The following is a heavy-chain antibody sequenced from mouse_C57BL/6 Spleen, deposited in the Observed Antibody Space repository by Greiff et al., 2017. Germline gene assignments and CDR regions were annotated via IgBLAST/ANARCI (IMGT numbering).Heavy chain of an antibody. D-gene: IGHD1-1*01. J-gene: IGHJ3*01. Sequence: QVQLKQSGAELVRPGASVTLSCKASGYTFTDYEMHWVKQTPVHGLEWIGAIDPETGGTAYNQKFKGKAILTADKSSSTAYMELRSLTSEDSAVYYCTRSGYYGSSPFAYWGQGTLVTVSA. CDR1: GYTFTDYE. CDR2: IDPETGGT. V-gene: IGHV1-15*01. CDR3: TRSGYYGSSPFAY.